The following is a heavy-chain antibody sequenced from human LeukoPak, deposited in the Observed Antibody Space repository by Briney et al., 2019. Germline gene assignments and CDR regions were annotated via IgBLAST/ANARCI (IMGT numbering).Heavy chain of an antibody. CDR3: ARGIFGVVIPLYYFDY. CDR1: GGSISSSSYY. Sequence: PSETPSLTCTVSGGSISSSSYYWGWIRQPPGKGLEWIGSIYYSGSTYYNPSLKSRVTISVDTSKNQFSLKLSSVTATDTAVYYCARGIFGVVIPLYYFDYWGQGTLVTVSS. J-gene: IGHJ4*02. D-gene: IGHD3-3*01. V-gene: IGHV4-39*01. CDR2: IYYSGST.